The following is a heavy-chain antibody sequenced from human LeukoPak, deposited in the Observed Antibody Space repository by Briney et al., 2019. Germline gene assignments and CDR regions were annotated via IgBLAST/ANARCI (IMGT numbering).Heavy chain of an antibody. J-gene: IGHJ4*02. CDR2: INSGGTVT. Sequence: GGSLRLSCAASGFTFSDFWMHWVRQAPGKGLVWVSRINSGGTVTNYADSVKGRLTISRDNAKNTLYLQMNSLRAEDTAVYYCAKDHSGSYGGYFDYWGQGTLVTVSS. CDR1: GFTFSDFW. D-gene: IGHD1-26*01. V-gene: IGHV3-74*01. CDR3: AKDHSGSYGGYFDY.